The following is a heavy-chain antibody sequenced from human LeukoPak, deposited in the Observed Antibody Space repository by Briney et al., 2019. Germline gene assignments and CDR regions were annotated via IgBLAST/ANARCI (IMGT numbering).Heavy chain of an antibody. CDR2: IYYSGST. CDR3: ARAPPEWELLFDY. D-gene: IGHD1-26*01. J-gene: IGHJ4*02. Sequence: KASETLSLTCTVSGGSISSYYWSWIRQPPGKGLEWIGYIYYSGSTNYNPSLKSRVTISVDTSKNQFSLKLSSVTAADTAVYYCARAPPEWELLFDYWGQGTLVTVSS. CDR1: GGSISSYY. V-gene: IGHV4-59*01.